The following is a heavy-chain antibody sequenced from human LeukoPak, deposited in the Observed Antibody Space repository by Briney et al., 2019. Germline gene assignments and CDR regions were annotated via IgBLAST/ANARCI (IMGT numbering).Heavy chain of an antibody. V-gene: IGHV1-2*02. CDR1: GYTFTGYY. Sequence: GASVKVSCKASGYTFTGYYIHWVRQAPGQGLEWMGWVVPNSGATKYAQKFQGRVTMTRDASISTAYVELSSLGSDDTAVYYCARSEPHLHYWGQGTLVTVSS. CDR3: ARSEPHLHY. CDR2: VVPNSGAT. J-gene: IGHJ4*02.